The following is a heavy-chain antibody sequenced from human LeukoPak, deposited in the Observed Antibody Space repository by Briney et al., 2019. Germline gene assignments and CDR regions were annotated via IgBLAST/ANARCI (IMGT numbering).Heavy chain of an antibody. CDR1: GGTFRKDA. CDR2: IIPIFHTA. CDR3: ASVTGSYLTFDY. Sequence: ASVKVSCKASGGTFRKDAINWVRQAPGQGLEWMGGIIPIFHTANYAQKFQGRVTMTRDMSTSTVYMELSSLRSEDTAVYYCASVTGSYLTFDYWGQGTLVTVSP. D-gene: IGHD1-26*01. V-gene: IGHV1-69*05. J-gene: IGHJ4*02.